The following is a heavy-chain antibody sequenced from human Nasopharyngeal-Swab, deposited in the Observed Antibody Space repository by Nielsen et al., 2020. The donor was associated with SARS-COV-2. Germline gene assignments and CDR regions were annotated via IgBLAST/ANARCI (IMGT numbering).Heavy chain of an antibody. Sequence: GGSLGLSWAASGFTLSSYARGWVRPAHGKELGWVSAISGSGGSTYYADSVKGRFTISRDNSKNTLYLQMNSLRAEDTAVYYCAKDREEWLPPPQNWFDPWGQGTLVTVSS. CDR1: GFTLSSYA. V-gene: IGHV3-23*01. D-gene: IGHD6-19*01. J-gene: IGHJ5*02. CDR3: AKDREEWLPPPQNWFDP. CDR2: ISGSGGST.